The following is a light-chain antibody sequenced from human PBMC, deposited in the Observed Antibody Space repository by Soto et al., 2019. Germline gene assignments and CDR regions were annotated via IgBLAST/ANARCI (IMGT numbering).Light chain of an antibody. V-gene: IGKV3-20*01. CDR3: QQYDGAPLT. J-gene: IGKJ5*01. CDR1: QSRNSSY. CDR2: AAS. Sequence: TQSPSSLSASVGDRVTITCRASQSRNSSYLAWYQQKPGQAPRLLIYAASTRDTGIPDRFNGSGSGTDFALTINRLEPEDFAVYYCQQYDGAPLTFGPGTRLEI.